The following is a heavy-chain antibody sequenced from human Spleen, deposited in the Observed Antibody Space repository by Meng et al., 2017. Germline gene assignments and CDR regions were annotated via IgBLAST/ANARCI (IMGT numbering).Heavy chain of an antibody. CDR2: ITWNSGSI. V-gene: IGHV3-9*01. Sequence: SLKISCVASGFTFNDYGMHWVRQAPGRGLEWVSVITWNSGSIAYADSVKGRFTISRDNAKNSLYLQMNSLRAEDTALYYCARARGYTSFFDYWGQGTLVTVSS. J-gene: IGHJ4*02. CDR3: ARARGYTSFFDY. CDR1: GFTFNDYG. D-gene: IGHD5-18*01.